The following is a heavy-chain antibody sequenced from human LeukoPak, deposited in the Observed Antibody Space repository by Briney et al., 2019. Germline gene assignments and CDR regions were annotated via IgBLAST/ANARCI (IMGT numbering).Heavy chain of an antibody. Sequence: GGSLRLSCAASGFTFSSYAMGWVRQAPGKGLEWVSAITASGGNTYYADSVKGRFTISRDNSKNTLYLQVNSLRAEDTAVYYCAKGNGYSYGRYYFDYWGQGALVTVSS. CDR2: ITASGGNT. D-gene: IGHD5-18*01. V-gene: IGHV3-23*01. CDR3: AKGNGYSYGRYYFDY. CDR1: GFTFSSYA. J-gene: IGHJ4*02.